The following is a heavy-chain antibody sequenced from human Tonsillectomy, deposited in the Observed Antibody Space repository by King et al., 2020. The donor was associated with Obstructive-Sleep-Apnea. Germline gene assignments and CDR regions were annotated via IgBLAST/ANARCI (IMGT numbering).Heavy chain of an antibody. D-gene: IGHD4-17*01. CDR2: IYHSGST. CDR1: GGSISSSYW. Sequence: QLQESGPGLVKPSGTLSLTCAVSGGSISSSYWWSWVRQPPGKGLEWIGEIYHSGSTNYNPSHKSRVTISVDKSTNPFSLKLSSVTAADTAVYYCAREISWDGAKGRDAFDIWGQGTMVTVSS. CDR3: AREISWDGAKGRDAFDI. J-gene: IGHJ3*02. V-gene: IGHV4-4*02.